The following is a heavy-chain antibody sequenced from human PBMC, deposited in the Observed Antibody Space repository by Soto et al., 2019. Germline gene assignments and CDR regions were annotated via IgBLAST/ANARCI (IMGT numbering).Heavy chain of an antibody. J-gene: IGHJ4*02. CDR1: GFTFSSYG. V-gene: IGHV3-30*18. D-gene: IGHD3-22*01. Sequence: GGSLRLSCAASGFTFSSYGMHWVRQAPGKGLEWVAVISYDGSNKYYADSVKGRFTISRDNSKNTLYLQMNSLRAEDTAVYYCAKAKEEWLLLDYWGQGTLVTVSS. CDR3: AKAKEEWLLLDY. CDR2: ISYDGSNK.